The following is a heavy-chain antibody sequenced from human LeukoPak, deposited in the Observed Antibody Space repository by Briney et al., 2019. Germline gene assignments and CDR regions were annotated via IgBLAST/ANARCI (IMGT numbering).Heavy chain of an antibody. D-gene: IGHD3-22*01. CDR1: GGTFSSYA. CDR3: ARGYYDSSGRNYGMDV. J-gene: IGHJ6*02. Sequence: ASVKVSCKASGGTFSSYAISWVRQAPGQGLEWMGWISAYNGNTNYAQKLQGRVTMTTDTSTSTAYMELRSLRSDDTAVYYCARGYYDSSGRNYGMDVWGQGTTVTVSS. CDR2: ISAYNGNT. V-gene: IGHV1-18*01.